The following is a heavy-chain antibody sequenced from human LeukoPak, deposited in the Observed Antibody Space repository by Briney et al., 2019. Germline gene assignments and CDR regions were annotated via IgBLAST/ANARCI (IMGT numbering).Heavy chain of an antibody. V-gene: IGHV3-74*01. CDR1: GFTFRTYW. J-gene: IGHJ4*02. D-gene: IGHD1-26*01. CDR2: TNEDGSIT. Sequence: GGSLRLSCAVSGFTFRTYWMHWVRQVPGKGLVWVSRTNEDGSITNYADSVTGRFRISRDNAENTLYLQMNSLRAEDTAVYYCGRDLGGRSGLWGQGTLVTVSS. CDR3: GRDLGGRSGL.